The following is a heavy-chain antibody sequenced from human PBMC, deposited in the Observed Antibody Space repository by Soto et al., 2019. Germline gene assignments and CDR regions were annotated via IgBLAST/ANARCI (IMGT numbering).Heavy chain of an antibody. Sequence: SETLSLTCIVSGGSISNYYWSWIRQPPGKGLEWIGYIYYSGSTNYNPSLKSRVTISVDTSKNQFSLKLSSVTAADTAVYYCARALDDSSGYFLWYWGQGTLVTVSS. CDR2: IYYSGST. D-gene: IGHD3-22*01. J-gene: IGHJ4*02. CDR3: ARALDDSSGYFLWY. V-gene: IGHV4-59*08. CDR1: GGSISNYY.